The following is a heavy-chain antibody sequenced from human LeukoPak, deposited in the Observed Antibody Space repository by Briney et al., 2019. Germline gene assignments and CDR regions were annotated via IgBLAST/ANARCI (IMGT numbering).Heavy chain of an antibody. CDR2: MNPQSGNT. D-gene: IGHD5-12*01. Sequence: ASVKISCKASGYSFTEFDINWVRQASGQGLEWMGWMNPQSGNTDYAQKFQGRVTMTRNNSISTAYMELSGLRSEDTAIYYCAGGWEPYDYWFDPWGQGTLVTVSS. V-gene: IGHV1-8*01. CDR3: AGGWEPYDYWFDP. CDR1: GYSFTEFD. J-gene: IGHJ5*02.